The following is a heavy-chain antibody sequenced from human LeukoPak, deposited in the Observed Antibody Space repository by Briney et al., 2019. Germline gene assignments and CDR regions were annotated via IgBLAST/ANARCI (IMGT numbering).Heavy chain of an antibody. CDR2: INHSGST. CDR1: GGSFSGYY. Sequence: SETLSLTCPVYGGSFSGYYWSWIRQPPGKGLEWIGEINHSGSTNYNPSLKSRVTISVDTSKNQFSLKLTSVTAADTTVYYCARGLIPARPPFAYWGQGTLVTVSS. CDR3: ARGLIPARPPFAY. D-gene: IGHD3-16*01. V-gene: IGHV4-34*01. J-gene: IGHJ4*02.